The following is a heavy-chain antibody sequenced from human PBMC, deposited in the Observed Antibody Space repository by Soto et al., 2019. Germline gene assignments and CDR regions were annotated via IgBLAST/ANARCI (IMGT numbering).Heavy chain of an antibody. Sequence: VQLVESGGDLVQPGGALRLSCAASGFTFSTYWMSWVRQAPGKGLEWVANIKEDGSEKYYVDSVKGRFTISRVNAKNSLYLQMNSLRAEDTAVYYCARHKIKDSGWYWFDPWGQGTLVTVSS. V-gene: IGHV3-7*01. CDR3: ARHKIKDSGWYWFDP. D-gene: IGHD6-19*01. CDR2: IKEDGSEK. J-gene: IGHJ5*02. CDR1: GFTFSTYW.